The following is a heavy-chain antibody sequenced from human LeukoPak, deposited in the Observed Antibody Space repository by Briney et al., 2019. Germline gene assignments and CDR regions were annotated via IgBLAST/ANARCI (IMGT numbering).Heavy chain of an antibody. J-gene: IGHJ4*02. CDR1: GGSITNYY. CDR3: AREGYYDSRVDY. V-gene: IGHV4-4*07. Sequence: SETLSLTCTVSGGSITNYYWSWIRQPAGKGLEWIGRIYTSGSTNYNPSLKSRVTMSVDTSKNQFSLKLSSVTAADTAVYYCAREGYYDSRVDYWGQGTLVTVSS. CDR2: IYTSGST. D-gene: IGHD3-22*01.